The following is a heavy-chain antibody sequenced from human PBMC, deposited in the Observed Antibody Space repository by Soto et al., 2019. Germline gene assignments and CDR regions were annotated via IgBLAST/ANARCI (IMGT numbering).Heavy chain of an antibody. Sequence: ASVKVSCKASGYTFSSYAISWVRQAPGQGLEWMGWIITYNGNTNYAQKLQGRVTMTTDTSTTTAYMDLRSPRSDDTAVYYCARTGPPVDYWGQGTLVTVSS. J-gene: IGHJ4*02. CDR3: ARTGPPVDY. CDR2: IITYNGNT. V-gene: IGHV1-18*01. CDR1: GYTFSSYA.